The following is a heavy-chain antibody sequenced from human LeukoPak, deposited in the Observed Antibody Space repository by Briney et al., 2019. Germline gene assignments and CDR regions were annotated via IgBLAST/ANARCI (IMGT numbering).Heavy chain of an antibody. D-gene: IGHD1-26*01. Sequence: ASAKVSCRASGYAFNNYGISWVRQAPGQGLEWMGWISSYNIDTKYAEKFQDRVTLTKDTSTSTAYMELKSLRHDDTAVYFCARDLPPWELWGQGTLVSVSS. V-gene: IGHV1-18*01. CDR1: GYAFNNYG. CDR2: ISSYNIDT. J-gene: IGHJ4*02. CDR3: ARDLPPWEL.